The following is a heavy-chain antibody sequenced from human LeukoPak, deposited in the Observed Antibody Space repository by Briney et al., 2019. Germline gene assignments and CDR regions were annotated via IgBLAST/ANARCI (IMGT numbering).Heavy chain of an antibody. D-gene: IGHD2-15*01. CDR2: IYPGDSDT. J-gene: IGHJ5*02. CDR3: ARVLGYCSGGSCYSGWFDP. V-gene: IGHV5-51*01. Sequence: PGESLKISCKGSGYSFTSYWIGWVRQMPGKGLEWMGVIYPGDSDTRYSPSFQGQVTISADKSISTAYLQWSSLKASDTAMYYRARVLGYCSGGSCYSGWFDPWGQGTLVTVSS. CDR1: GYSFTSYW.